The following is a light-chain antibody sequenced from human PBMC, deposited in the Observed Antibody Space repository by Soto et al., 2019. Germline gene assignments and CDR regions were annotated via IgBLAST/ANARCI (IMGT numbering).Light chain of an antibody. CDR3: QQYYTSSPLT. J-gene: IGKJ4*01. Sequence: DIQMTQSPSTLSEFVGDTVTITCRASQNINRYLAWYQQKPGKAPKLLIHDSSTLERGVPSRFNGSGSATAFTLTISSLQPEDFATYYCQQYYTSSPLTFGGGTKVDIK. CDR2: DSS. CDR1: QNINRY. V-gene: IGKV1-5*01.